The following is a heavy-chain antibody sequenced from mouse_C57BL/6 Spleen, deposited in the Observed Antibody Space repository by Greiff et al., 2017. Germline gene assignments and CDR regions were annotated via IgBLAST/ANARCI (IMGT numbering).Heavy chain of an antibody. J-gene: IGHJ1*03. D-gene: IGHD1-1*01. Sequence: QVQLQQPGAELVRPGSSVKLSCKASGYTFTSYWMDWVKQRPGQGLEWIGNIYPSDSETHYNQKFKDKATLTVDKSSSTAYMQLSSLTSEDSAVYYCARRGGLITTVVATPGYFDGWGTGTTVTVSS. CDR2: IYPSDSET. CDR3: ARRGGLITTVVATPGYFDG. CDR1: GYTFTSYW. V-gene: IGHV1-61*01.